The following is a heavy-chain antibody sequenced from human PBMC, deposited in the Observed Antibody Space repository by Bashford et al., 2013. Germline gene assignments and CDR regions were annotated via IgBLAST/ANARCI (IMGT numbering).Heavy chain of an antibody. D-gene: IGHD3-10*01. Sequence: VRQAPGKGLEWVAVISYDGSTKYYADSVKGRFSISRDNSKNTLLVYLQMNSLRAEDTAVYYCARSYGSRRGDAFDIWGQGTMVTVSS. CDR2: ISYDGSTK. V-gene: IGHV3-30*01. CDR3: ARSYGSRRGDAFDI. J-gene: IGHJ3*02.